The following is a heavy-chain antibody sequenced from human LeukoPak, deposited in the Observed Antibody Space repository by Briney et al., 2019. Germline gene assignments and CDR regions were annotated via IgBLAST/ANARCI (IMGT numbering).Heavy chain of an antibody. CDR2: INNSGDKT. Sequence: GGSLRLSCAVSGFTFSRFAMSWVRQAPGKGLEWVSSINNSGDKTFYADSVKGRFTISRDNSKNTLYLQMNSKRAEDTAVYYCASRYIYGDFGRLDAFDIWGQGTMVTVS. D-gene: IGHD4-17*01. V-gene: IGHV3-23*01. CDR1: GFTFSRFA. J-gene: IGHJ3*02. CDR3: ASRYIYGDFGRLDAFDI.